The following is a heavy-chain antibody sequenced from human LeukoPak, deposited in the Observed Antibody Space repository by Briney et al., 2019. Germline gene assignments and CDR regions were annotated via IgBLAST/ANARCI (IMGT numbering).Heavy chain of an antibody. CDR2: INHSGST. J-gene: IGHJ4*02. V-gene: IGHV4-34*01. CDR3: ARGLGCGGDCYTTFDY. Sequence: SETLPLTCAVYGGSFSGYYWSWIRQPPGKGLEWIGEINHSGSTNYNPSLKSRVTISVDTSKNQFSLKLSSVTAADTAVYYCARGLGCGGDCYTTFDYWGQGTLVTVSS. CDR1: GGSFSGYY. D-gene: IGHD2-21*02.